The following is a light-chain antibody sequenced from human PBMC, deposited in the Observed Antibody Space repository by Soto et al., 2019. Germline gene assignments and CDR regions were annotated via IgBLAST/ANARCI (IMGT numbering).Light chain of an antibody. Sequence: EIVLTQSPGTLSLSPGERATLSCRASHSVGSSHLAWYQQKPGQAPRLLIYGASSRATGVPDRFSGSGSGTDFTIMISRLEPEDSAVYYCQQYVGWTFGQGPKVEIK. V-gene: IGKV3-20*01. CDR2: GAS. J-gene: IGKJ1*01. CDR1: HSVGSSH. CDR3: QQYVGWT.